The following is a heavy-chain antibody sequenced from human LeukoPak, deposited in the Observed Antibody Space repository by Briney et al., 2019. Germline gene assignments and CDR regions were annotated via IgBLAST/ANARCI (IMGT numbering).Heavy chain of an antibody. CDR3: AKGDG. D-gene: IGHD5-24*01. CDR2: IQSDTNKK. J-gene: IGHJ4*02. Sequence: GGSLRLSCAASGFTFSPYTMTWVRQAPGKGLEWVAFIQSDTNKKFYADSVKGRFTISRDNSKNTLYLQMNSLRGEDTAVYYCAKGDGWGQGTLVTVSS. V-gene: IGHV3-30*02. CDR1: GFTFSPYT.